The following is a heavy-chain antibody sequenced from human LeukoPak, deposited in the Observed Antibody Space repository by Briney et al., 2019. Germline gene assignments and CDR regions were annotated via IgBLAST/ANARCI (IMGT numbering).Heavy chain of an antibody. J-gene: IGHJ4*02. CDR2: IKYDASST. CDR3: ARGATYAYYQDY. D-gene: IGHD1-26*01. Sequence: GGSLRLSCADSGFTFSSHWMHWVRQAPGKGLVWVSRIKYDASSTSYADSVKGRFTISRDNARNTLYLQMNSLRAEDTAVYYCARGATYAYYQDYWGQGTLVTVSS. V-gene: IGHV3-74*01. CDR1: GFTFSSHW.